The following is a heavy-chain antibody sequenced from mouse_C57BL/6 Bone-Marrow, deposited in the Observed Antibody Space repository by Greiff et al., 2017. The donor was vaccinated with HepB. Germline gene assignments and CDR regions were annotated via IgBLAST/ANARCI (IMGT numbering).Heavy chain of an antibody. D-gene: IGHD2-1*01. CDR1: GFTFSDYY. Sequence: DVKLVESGGGLVQPGGSLKLSCAASGFTFSDYYMYWVRQTPEKRLEWVAYISNGGGSTYYPDTVKGRFTISRDNAKNTLYLQMSRLKSEDTAMYYCARHDYYGNSFDYWGQGTTLTVSS. CDR3: ARHDYYGNSFDY. J-gene: IGHJ2*01. CDR2: ISNGGGST. V-gene: IGHV5-12*01.